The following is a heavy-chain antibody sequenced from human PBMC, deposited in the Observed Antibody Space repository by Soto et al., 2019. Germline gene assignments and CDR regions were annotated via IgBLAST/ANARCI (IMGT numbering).Heavy chain of an antibody. CDR1: GYGFTSYH. CDR2: IDPNSGNT. V-gene: IGHV1-8*01. J-gene: IGHJ4*02. D-gene: IGHD3-10*01. CDR3: VRFYASGSYPYDY. Sequence: QVQLVQSGAEVEKPGASVKVSCKASGYGFTSYHINWVRQASGQGLEWMGWIDPNSGNTDYAQKFQGRVTMTRDTSITTAYMELSSLRSDDTAVYYCVRFYASGSYPYDYWGQGTLVTVSS.